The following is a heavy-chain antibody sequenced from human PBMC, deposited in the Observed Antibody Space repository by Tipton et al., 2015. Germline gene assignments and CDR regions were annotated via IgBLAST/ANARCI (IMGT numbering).Heavy chain of an antibody. Sequence: SLRLSCAASGFTFRNSDMSWVRQAPGKGLEWVSSISGSGGTTYYADSVQGRFSISRDNFRSTLYLQMNSLRADDTAFYYCTKNWTSDSWGQGTLVTVSS. CDR3: TKNWTSDS. J-gene: IGHJ5*01. D-gene: IGHD1-1*01. CDR1: GFTFRNSD. V-gene: IGHV3-23*01. CDR2: ISGSGGTT.